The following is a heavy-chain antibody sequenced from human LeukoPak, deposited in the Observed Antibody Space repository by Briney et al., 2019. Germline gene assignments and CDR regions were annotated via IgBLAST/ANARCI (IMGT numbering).Heavy chain of an antibody. Sequence: SETLSLTCTVSGDSISSSSYYWGWIRQPPGKGLEWIGSIYYSGSTYYNPSLKSRVTISVDTSKNQFSLKLSSVTAADTAVYYCARHPMIVLFTKRLGPYYFDYWGQGTLVTVSS. CDR2: IYYSGST. CDR1: GDSISSSSYY. D-gene: IGHD3-22*01. CDR3: ARHPMIVLFTKRLGPYYFDY. J-gene: IGHJ4*02. V-gene: IGHV4-39*01.